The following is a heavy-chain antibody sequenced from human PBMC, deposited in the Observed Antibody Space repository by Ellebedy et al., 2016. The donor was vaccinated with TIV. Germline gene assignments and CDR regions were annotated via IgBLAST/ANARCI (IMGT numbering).Heavy chain of an antibody. Sequence: GGSLRLXXAASGFTVSSNYMSWVRQAPGKGLEWVSVIYSGGSTYYADSVKGRFTISRDNSKNTLYLQMNSLRAEDTAVYYCARVRGDQRYYQYGMDVWGQGTTVTVSS. CDR2: IYSGGST. J-gene: IGHJ6*02. D-gene: IGHD5-24*01. CDR3: ARVRGDQRYYQYGMDV. CDR1: GFTVSSNY. V-gene: IGHV3-53*01.